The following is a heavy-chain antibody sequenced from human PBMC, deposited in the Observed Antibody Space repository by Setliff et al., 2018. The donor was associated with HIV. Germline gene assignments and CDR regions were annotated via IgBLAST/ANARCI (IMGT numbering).Heavy chain of an antibody. CDR1: GFTVSNNY. Sequence: PGGSLRLSCAASGFTVSNNYMSWVRQAPGKGLEWISRITTDGSETQYAASVKGRATVSRDNAKNTLYLQINGLGVDETAVYYCARESTHCTGASCYANWFDPWGQGTLVTVSS. D-gene: IGHD2-8*02. CDR2: ITTDGSET. CDR3: ARESTHCTGASCYANWFDP. J-gene: IGHJ5*02. V-gene: IGHV3-53*01.